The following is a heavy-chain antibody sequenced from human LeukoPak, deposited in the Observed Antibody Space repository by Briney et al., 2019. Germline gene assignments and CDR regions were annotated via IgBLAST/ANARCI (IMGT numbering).Heavy chain of an antibody. D-gene: IGHD3-22*01. CDR3: ARGPYSYDSSGAFDI. J-gene: IGHJ3*02. Sequence: KPSETLSLTCTVSGASISSSSYYWGWIRQPPGKGLEWIGSIYYSGSTYYNPSLKSRVTISVDTSKNQFSLKLSSVTAADTAVYFCARGPYSYDSSGAFDIWGQGTMVTVSS. CDR2: IYYSGST. V-gene: IGHV4-39*01. CDR1: GASISSSSYY.